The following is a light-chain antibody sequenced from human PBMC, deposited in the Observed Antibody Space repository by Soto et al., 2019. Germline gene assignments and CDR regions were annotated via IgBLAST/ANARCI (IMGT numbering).Light chain of an antibody. V-gene: IGKV2D-29*01. CDR1: QSLLHSDGNTY. CDR2: EAS. Sequence: EIVLTQTPVSLSGTPGQPASISCKSSQSLLHSDGNTYLYWYLQRPGQPAQALMYEASKRFSGVPDRVSGSESGTDFTLKISRVEPEDVGVYYCMQGTHFPRTFGQGTKAEIK. J-gene: IGKJ1*01. CDR3: MQGTHFPRT.